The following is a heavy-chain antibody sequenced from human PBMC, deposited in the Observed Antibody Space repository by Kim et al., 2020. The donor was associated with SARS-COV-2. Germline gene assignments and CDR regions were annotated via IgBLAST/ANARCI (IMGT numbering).Heavy chain of an antibody. CDR1: GFTFSSYG. CDR2: ISYDGSNK. V-gene: IGHV3-30*18. CDR3: AKDQNSSSWYKAEYFQH. Sequence: GGSLRLSCAASGFTFSSYGMHWVRQAPGKGLEWVAVISYDGSNKYYADSVKGRFTISRDNSKNTLYLQMNSLRAEDTAVYYCAKDQNSSSWYKAEYFQHWGQGTLVTVSS. J-gene: IGHJ1*01. D-gene: IGHD6-13*01.